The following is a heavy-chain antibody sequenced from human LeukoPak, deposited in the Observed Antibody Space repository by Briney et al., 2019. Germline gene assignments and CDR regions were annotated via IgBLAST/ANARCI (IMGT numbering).Heavy chain of an antibody. D-gene: IGHD5-18*01. Sequence: PGGSLRLSCAASGFTFSNYAMSWVRQAPGKGLEWVSGISSSDGGIYYADSVKGRFTISRDNSKNTLYLQMNSLRAEDTAVYFCAKVDTGYSYGNFDYWGQGTLVTVSS. J-gene: IGHJ4*02. V-gene: IGHV3-23*01. CDR1: GFTFSNYA. CDR3: AKVDTGYSYGNFDY. CDR2: ISSSDGGI.